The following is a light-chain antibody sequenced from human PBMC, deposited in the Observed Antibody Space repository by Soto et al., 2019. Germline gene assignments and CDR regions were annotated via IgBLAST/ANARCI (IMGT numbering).Light chain of an antibody. Sequence: QLLLTQPPSVSGAPGQRVTISCTGSSSNIGAGYDVHWYQQLPGTAPTLLISGNTDRPSGVPDRFSGSKSGTSASLAITGLQTEDEADYYCQSFDRSLTAWVFGGGTKLTVL. CDR1: SSNIGAGYD. V-gene: IGLV1-40*01. CDR3: QSFDRSLTAWV. J-gene: IGLJ3*02. CDR2: GNT.